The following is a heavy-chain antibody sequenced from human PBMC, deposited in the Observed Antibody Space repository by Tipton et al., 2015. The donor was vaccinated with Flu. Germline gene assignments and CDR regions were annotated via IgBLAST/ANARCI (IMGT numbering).Heavy chain of an antibody. D-gene: IGHD6-6*01. J-gene: IGHJ5*02. Sequence: TLSLTCAVYGVSFSGYYWSWIRQPPGKGLEWIGEINHGGSTNYNPSLKSRVTISVDTSKNQFSLKLSSVTAADTAVYYCARAPSGGSSIAARPNWFDPWGQGTLVTVSS. CDR2: INHGGST. CDR1: GVSFSGYY. V-gene: IGHV4-34*01. CDR3: ARAPSGGSSIAARPNWFDP.